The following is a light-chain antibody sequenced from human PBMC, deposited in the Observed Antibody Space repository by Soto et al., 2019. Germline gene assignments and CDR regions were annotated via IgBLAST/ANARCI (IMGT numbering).Light chain of an antibody. CDR2: DAS. Sequence: EIVMTQSPATLSVSSGERATLSCRASQSVSSNLAWYQQKPGQAPRLLIYDASTRAADVPARFSGSGSGTDFTLTISSLQSEDFAFYYCQQYNKWPLTFGGGTKVEIK. CDR3: QQYNKWPLT. J-gene: IGKJ4*01. V-gene: IGKV3-15*01. CDR1: QSVSSN.